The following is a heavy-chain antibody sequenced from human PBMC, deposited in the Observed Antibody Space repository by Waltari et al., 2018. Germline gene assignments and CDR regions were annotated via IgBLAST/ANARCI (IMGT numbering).Heavy chain of an antibody. D-gene: IGHD3-3*01. Sequence: QVQLQELGPGLVKPSQTLSLTCTVSGGSISSGDYYWSWIRQPPGKGLEWIGYIDYRGSTYYNPALKSRVTISVDTSKNQFSLKLSSVTAADTAVYYCARDWYDFWSGPIWGQGTMVTVSS. V-gene: IGHV4-30-4*08. CDR3: ARDWYDFWSGPI. J-gene: IGHJ3*02. CDR1: GGSISSGDYY. CDR2: IDYRGST.